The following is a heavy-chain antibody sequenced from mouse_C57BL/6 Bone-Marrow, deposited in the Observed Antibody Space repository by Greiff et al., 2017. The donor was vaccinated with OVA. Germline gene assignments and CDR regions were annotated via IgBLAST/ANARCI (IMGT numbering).Heavy chain of an antibody. V-gene: IGHV1-82*01. Sequence: VQLQESGPELVKPGASVKISCKASGYAFSSSWMHWVKQRPGTGLEWIGRISPGDGDTNYNGKLKGKATLTADKSSSTAYMQLSSLASEDSAVYCCASLLRYFDVWGTGTTVTVSS. J-gene: IGHJ1*03. D-gene: IGHD1-1*01. CDR3: ASLLRYFDV. CDR1: GYAFSSSW. CDR2: ISPGDGDT.